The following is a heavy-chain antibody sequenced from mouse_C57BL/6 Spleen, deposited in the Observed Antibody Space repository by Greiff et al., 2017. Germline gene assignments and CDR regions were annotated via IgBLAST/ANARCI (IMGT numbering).Heavy chain of an antibody. CDR2: IDPSDSYT. J-gene: IGHJ1*03. CDR1: GYTFTSYW. Sequence: QVQLQQPGAELVMPGTSVKLSCKASGYTFTSYWMHWVKQRPGQGLEWIGEIDPSDSYTNYNQKFKGKSTLTVDTSSSPAYMQLSSLTSEDSAVYYCARILRDFDDWGKGTTLTVSS. CDR3: ARILRDFDD. D-gene: IGHD1-1*01. V-gene: IGHV1-69*01.